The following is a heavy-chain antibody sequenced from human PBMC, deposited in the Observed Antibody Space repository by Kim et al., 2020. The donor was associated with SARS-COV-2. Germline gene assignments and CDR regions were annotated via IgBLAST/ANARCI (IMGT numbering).Heavy chain of an antibody. D-gene: IGHD3-22*01. J-gene: IGHJ4*02. CDR2: ISSSSSTI. V-gene: IGHV3-48*02. CDR1: GFTFSNYG. CDR3: ARKEPNNYDSSASGGNYFDY. Sequence: GGSLRLSCAASGFTFSNYGMNWVRQAPGKGLEWVSYISSSSSTIYYADSVKGRFTISRDNAKNSLYLQMNSLRDEDTAVYYCARKEPNNYDSSASGGNYFDYWGQGTLVTVSS.